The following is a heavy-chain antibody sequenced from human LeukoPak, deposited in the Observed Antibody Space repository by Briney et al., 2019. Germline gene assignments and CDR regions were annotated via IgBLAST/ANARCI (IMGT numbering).Heavy chain of an antibody. Sequence: PGRSLRLSCAASGFTFSSYGMHWVRQAPGKGLEWVAVISYDGSNKYYADSVKGRFTISRDSSKNTLYLQMNSLRAEDTAVYYCARVVRFDYYGSGSSLDVWGQGTTVTVSS. CDR3: ARVVRFDYYGSGSSLDV. CDR2: ISYDGSNK. D-gene: IGHD3-10*01. CDR1: GFTFSSYG. V-gene: IGHV3-33*01. J-gene: IGHJ6*02.